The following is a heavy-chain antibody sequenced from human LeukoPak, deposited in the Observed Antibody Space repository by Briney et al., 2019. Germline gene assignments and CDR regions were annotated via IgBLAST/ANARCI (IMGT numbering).Heavy chain of an antibody. CDR2: ISNDGGGT. CDR3: AKGSSGYFADL. V-gene: IGHV3-23*01. J-gene: IGHJ5*02. D-gene: IGHD3-22*01. CDR1: RFIFNNYG. Sequence: GWSLTLSCAASRFIFNNYGLIWVRQAPGKGLEWVSAISNDGGGTTYADFVNGRFTISRDNSKNTLFLQMNSLRAEDTALYYCAKGSSGYFADLWGQGTLVTVSS.